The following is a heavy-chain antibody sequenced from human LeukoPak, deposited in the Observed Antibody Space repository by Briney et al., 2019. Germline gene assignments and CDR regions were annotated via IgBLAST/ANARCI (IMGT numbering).Heavy chain of an antibody. CDR2: IYYSGST. J-gene: IGHJ4*02. CDR3: ARGDIAVAGFDY. D-gene: IGHD6-19*01. CDR1: GGSISSYY. V-gene: IGHV4-59*01. Sequence: SETLSLTCTVSGGSISSYYWSWIRQPPGKGLEWIGYIYYSGSTNYNPSLKSRVTISVDTSKNQFSLKLSSVTAADTAVYYCARGDIAVAGFDYRGQGTLVTVSS.